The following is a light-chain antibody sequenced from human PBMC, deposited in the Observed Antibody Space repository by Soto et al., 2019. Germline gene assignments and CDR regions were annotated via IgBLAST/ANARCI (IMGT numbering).Light chain of an antibody. CDR2: DAS. CDR1: QSVSSY. Sequence: EIVLTQSPATLSLSPGERATLSCRASQSVSSYLAWYQQKPGQAPRLLIYDASNRATDIPARFSGSGSGTDFALTIISLEPEDVAVYYCLQRSGWPWTFGQGTKVEIK. CDR3: LQRSGWPWT. V-gene: IGKV3-11*01. J-gene: IGKJ1*01.